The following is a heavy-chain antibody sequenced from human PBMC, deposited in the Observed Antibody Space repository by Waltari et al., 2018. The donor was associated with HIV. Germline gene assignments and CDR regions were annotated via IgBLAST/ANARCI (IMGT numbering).Heavy chain of an antibody. V-gene: IGHV3-23*01. CDR3: AKGAFDMVVVSALDS. Sequence: EVQLLESGGGLVQPGGSLRLSCAASGFTFSSYVMSWVRQAPGKGLQWVSIISGSGSTTYSADSVKGRVTISRDNSENTLYLQINSLRAEDTAVYYCAKGAFDMVVVSALDSWGHGTLVTVSS. CDR1: GFTFSSYV. J-gene: IGHJ5*01. D-gene: IGHD2-21*01. CDR2: ISGSGSTT.